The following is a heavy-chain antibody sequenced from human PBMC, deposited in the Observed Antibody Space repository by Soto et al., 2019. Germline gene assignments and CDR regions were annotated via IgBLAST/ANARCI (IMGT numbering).Heavy chain of an antibody. J-gene: IGHJ6*02. CDR1: GYTFTSYY. Sequence: SVKVSCKASGYTFTSYYMHWVRQAPGQGLEWMGIINPSGGSTSYAQKFQGRVTMTRDTSTSTVYMGLSSLRSEDTAVYYCAREPTYDILTGYPSFYYYYYGMDVWGQGTTVTVSS. D-gene: IGHD3-9*01. CDR2: INPSGGST. CDR3: AREPTYDILTGYPSFYYYYYGMDV. V-gene: IGHV1-46*01.